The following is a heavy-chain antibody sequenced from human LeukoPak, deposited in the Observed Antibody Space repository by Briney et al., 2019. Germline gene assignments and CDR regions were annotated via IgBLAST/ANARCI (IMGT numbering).Heavy chain of an antibody. Sequence: GGSLRLSCAASGFTVSSNYMNWVRQAPGKGLEWVSFIYSGGSTYYADSVKGRFTISRDNSKNTLYLQMNSLRAEDTAVYYCARAPAYYDSWSGPHQLYNCFDPWGQGTLVTVSS. V-gene: IGHV3-53*01. D-gene: IGHD3-3*01. CDR1: GFTVSSNY. J-gene: IGHJ5*02. CDR3: ARAPAYYDSWSGPHQLYNCFDP. CDR2: IYSGGST.